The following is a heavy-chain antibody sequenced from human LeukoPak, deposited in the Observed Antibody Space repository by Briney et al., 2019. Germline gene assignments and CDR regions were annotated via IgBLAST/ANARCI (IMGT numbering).Heavy chain of an antibody. D-gene: IGHD2-15*01. J-gene: IGHJ5*02. CDR2: ISGSGGST. Sequence: GGSLRLSCAASGFTFSSYAMSWVRQAPGKGLEWVSAISGSGGSTYYADPVKGRFTISRDNSKNTLYLQMNSLRAEDTAVYYCAKDMDIVVVAWFDPWGQGTLVTVSS. CDR3: AKDMDIVVVAWFDP. V-gene: IGHV3-23*01. CDR1: GFTFSSYA.